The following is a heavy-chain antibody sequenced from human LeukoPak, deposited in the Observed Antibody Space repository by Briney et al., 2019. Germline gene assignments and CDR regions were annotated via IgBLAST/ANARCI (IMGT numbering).Heavy chain of an antibody. Sequence: ASVKVSCKASGYTFTSYGISWVRQAPGQGLEWMGWISAYNGNTNDAQKLQGRVTMTTDTSTSTAYMELRSLRSDDTAVYYCARVSLYSGSSGVDYWGQGTLVTVSS. D-gene: IGHD1-26*01. CDR3: ARVSLYSGSSGVDY. CDR2: ISAYNGNT. CDR1: GYTFTSYG. V-gene: IGHV1-18*01. J-gene: IGHJ4*02.